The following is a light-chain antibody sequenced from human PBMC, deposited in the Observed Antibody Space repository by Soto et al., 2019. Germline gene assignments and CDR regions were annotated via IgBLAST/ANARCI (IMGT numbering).Light chain of an antibody. CDR2: DVF. Sequence: DIQMTQSPSTLSASIGDRVTITCRASQTVNGWLVWYQQRPGKAPKLLIYDVFNLQSGVPSRFSGSGSGTEFTLTSSGLQPDDFATYYCQQNNAYPWTFGQGTKVEIK. V-gene: IGKV1-5*03. CDR1: QTVNGW. J-gene: IGKJ1*01. CDR3: QQNNAYPWT.